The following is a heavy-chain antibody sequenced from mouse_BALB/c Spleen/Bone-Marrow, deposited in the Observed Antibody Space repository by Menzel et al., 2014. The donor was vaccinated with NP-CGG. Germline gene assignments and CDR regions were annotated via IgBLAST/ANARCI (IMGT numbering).Heavy chain of an antibody. Sequence: VQLKESGGGLVQPGGSLRLSCATSGFTFTDYYMSWVRQPPGKALEWLGFIRNKAKGYTTEYIPSVKGRFTISRDNSQSILYLLMDTLRAEDSATYYCARDRNNDTNWYFDVWGAGTTVTVSS. CDR2: IRNKAKGYTT. CDR1: GFTFTDYY. J-gene: IGHJ1*01. D-gene: IGHD2-12*01. V-gene: IGHV7-3*02. CDR3: ARDRNNDTNWYFDV.